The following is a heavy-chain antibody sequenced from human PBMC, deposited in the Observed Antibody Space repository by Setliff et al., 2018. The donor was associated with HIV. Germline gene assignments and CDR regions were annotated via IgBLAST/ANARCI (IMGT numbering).Heavy chain of an antibody. V-gene: IGHV5-51*01. Sequence: GESLKISCKASDYTFSTYWIGWVRQKPGEGLEWMGIIYPDDSNIRYNPSFQNRVTISADKSITAAYLQINNLKASDTATYYCARRDGRSMNAFEIWGPGTMVTVSS. J-gene: IGHJ3*02. CDR3: ARRDGRSMNAFEI. CDR2: IYPDDSNI. CDR1: DYTFSTYW. D-gene: IGHD6-13*01.